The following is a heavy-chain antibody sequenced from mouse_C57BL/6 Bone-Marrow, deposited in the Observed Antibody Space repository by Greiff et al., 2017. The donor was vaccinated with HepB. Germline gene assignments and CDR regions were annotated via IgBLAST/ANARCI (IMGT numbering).Heavy chain of an antibody. D-gene: IGHD1-1*01. CDR1: GFNIKDYY. CDR2: IDPEDGDT. V-gene: IGHV14-1*01. J-gene: IGHJ3*01. CDR3: TTPADYYGSSRFAY. Sequence: VQLQQSGAELVRPGASVKLSCTASGFNIKDYYMHWVKQRPEQGLEWIGRIDPEDGDTEYAPKFQGKATMTADTSSHTAYLQLSSLTSEDTAVYYCTTPADYYGSSRFAYWGQGTLVTVSA.